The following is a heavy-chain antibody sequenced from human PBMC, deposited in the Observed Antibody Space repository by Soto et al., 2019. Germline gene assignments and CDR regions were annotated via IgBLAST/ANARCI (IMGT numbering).Heavy chain of an antibody. CDR3: AGPPMEWTYYFDY. CDR2: IYYSGST. D-gene: IGHD3-3*01. J-gene: IGHJ4*02. CDR1: GGSISSGGYY. Sequence: SETLSLTCTVSGGSISSGGYYWSWIRQHPGKGLEWIGYIYYSGSTYYNPSLKSRVTISVDTSKNQFSLKLSSVTAADTAVYYCAGPPMEWTYYFDYWGQGTLVTVSS. V-gene: IGHV4-31*03.